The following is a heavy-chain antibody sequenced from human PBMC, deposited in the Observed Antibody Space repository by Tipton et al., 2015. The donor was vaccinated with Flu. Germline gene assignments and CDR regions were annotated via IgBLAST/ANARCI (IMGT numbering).Heavy chain of an antibody. D-gene: IGHD3-10*01. V-gene: IGHV4-4*07. Sequence: TLSLTCTVSGGSINSYYWTWIRQSAGKGLEWIVRSYTSGSTYSNPSLKSRVSMSIDTSKDQFSLKLSSVTAADTAVYYCARGSGSGTYVIFDYWGQGTLVTVSS. CDR2: SYTSGST. J-gene: IGHJ4*02. CDR3: ARGSGSGTYVIFDY. CDR1: GGSINSYY.